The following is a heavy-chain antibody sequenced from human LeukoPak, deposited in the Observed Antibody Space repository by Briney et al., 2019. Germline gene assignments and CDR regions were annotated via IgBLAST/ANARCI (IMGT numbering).Heavy chain of an antibody. J-gene: IGHJ3*02. CDR3: ARAAVRGEWPPDAFDI. CDR1: GYTFTSYY. V-gene: IGHV1-46*01. D-gene: IGHD3-10*01. Sequence: ASVKVSCKASGYTFTSYYMHWVRQAPGQGLEWVGIINPSGGSTSYAQKFQGRVTMTRDTSTSTVYMELSSLRSEDTAVYYCARAAVRGEWPPDAFDIWGQGTMVTVSS. CDR2: INPSGGST.